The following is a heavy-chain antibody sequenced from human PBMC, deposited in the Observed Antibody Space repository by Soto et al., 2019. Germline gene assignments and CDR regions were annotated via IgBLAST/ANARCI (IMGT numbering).Heavy chain of an antibody. Sequence: QVQLVQSGAEVKKPGSSVKVSCKASGGTFSSYAISWVRQAPGQGLEWMGGIIPIFGTANYAQKFQGRVTITADESTSXXYMELSSLRSEDTAVYYCASRITRGYSYGPERFDYWGQGTLVTVSS. CDR3: ASRITRGYSYGPERFDY. D-gene: IGHD5-18*01. CDR1: GGTFSSYA. CDR2: IIPIFGTA. V-gene: IGHV1-69*12. J-gene: IGHJ4*02.